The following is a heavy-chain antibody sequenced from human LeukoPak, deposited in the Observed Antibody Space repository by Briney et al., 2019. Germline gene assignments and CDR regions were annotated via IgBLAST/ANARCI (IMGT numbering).Heavy chain of an antibody. J-gene: IGHJ4*02. V-gene: IGHV3-9*01. CDR1: GFTFDDYA. D-gene: IGHD1-26*01. CDR3: AKESAGGMDY. CDR2: VSWNSWII. Sequence: GGSLRLSCAASGFTFDDYAMHWVRQAPGKGLGWVSGVSWNSWIIGYADSVKGRFTISRDNAKNSLYLQMNSLGVEDTALYYCAKESAGGMDYWGQGTLVTVSS.